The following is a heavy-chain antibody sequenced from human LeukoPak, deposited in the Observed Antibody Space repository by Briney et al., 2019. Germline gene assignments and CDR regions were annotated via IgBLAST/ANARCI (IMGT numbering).Heavy chain of an antibody. CDR1: GYTFTSYG. CDR3: ATHPVTTVNWPDQRGNY. Sequence: ASVKVSCKASGYTFTSYGISWVRQAPVQGLEWMGWISAYNGNTNYAQKLQGRVTMTTDTSTSTAYMELRSLRSDDTAVYYCATHPVTTVNWPDQRGNYWGQGTLVTVSS. D-gene: IGHD4-17*01. J-gene: IGHJ4*02. CDR2: ISAYNGNT. V-gene: IGHV1-18*01.